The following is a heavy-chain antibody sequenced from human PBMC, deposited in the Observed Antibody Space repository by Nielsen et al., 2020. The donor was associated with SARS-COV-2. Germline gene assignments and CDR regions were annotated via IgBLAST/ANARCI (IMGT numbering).Heavy chain of an antibody. CDR3: ARDSSDSSGYYPPGFDY. CDR2: IWYDGSNK. D-gene: IGHD3-22*01. Sequence: GESLKISCAASGFTFSSYGMHWVRQAPGKGLEWVAVIWYDGSNKHYADSVKGRFTISRDNSKNTLYLQMNSLRAEDTAVYYCARDSSDSSGYYPPGFDYWGQGTLVTVSS. J-gene: IGHJ4*02. V-gene: IGHV3-33*01. CDR1: GFTFSSYG.